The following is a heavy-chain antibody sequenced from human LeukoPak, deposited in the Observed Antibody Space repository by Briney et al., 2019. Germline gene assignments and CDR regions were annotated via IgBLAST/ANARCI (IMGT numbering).Heavy chain of an antibody. V-gene: IGHV5-51*01. Sequence: GESLKISCNGAGYRFTTYWIAWVRQMPGKGLEWMGIIYPGDSDTRYSPSFQGQVTISVDKSISTAYLQWSSLKASDTAMYYCARRPIAAAGRRFYGMDVWGQGTTVTVSS. CDR3: ARRPIAAAGRRFYGMDV. J-gene: IGHJ6*02. D-gene: IGHD6-13*01. CDR2: IYPGDSDT. CDR1: GYRFTTYW.